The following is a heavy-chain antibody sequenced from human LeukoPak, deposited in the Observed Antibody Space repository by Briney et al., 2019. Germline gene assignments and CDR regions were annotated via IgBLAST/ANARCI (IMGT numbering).Heavy chain of an antibody. D-gene: IGHD5-18*01. CDR2: INPNSGGT. Sequence: ASVKVSCKASGYTFTGYYMHWVRQAPGQGLEWMGWINPNSGGTNYAQKFQGRVTMTRDTSISTAYMELSRLRSDDTAVYDCARVDTAMVAGGGDYWGQGTLVTVSS. V-gene: IGHV1-2*02. CDR1: GYTFTGYY. CDR3: ARVDTAMVAGGGDY. J-gene: IGHJ4*02.